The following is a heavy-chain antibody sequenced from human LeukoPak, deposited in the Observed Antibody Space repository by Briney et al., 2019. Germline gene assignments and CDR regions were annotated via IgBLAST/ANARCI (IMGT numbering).Heavy chain of an antibody. Sequence: GESLKISCKGSGYTFTSYWIGWVRQMPGKGLEWMGIIYPGDSDTRYSPSFQGHVTISADKSISTAYLQWSSLKASDSAMYYCARLRDSSALYAFDIWGQGTMVTVSS. D-gene: IGHD3-22*01. CDR1: GYTFTSYW. J-gene: IGHJ3*02. CDR3: ARLRDSSALYAFDI. CDR2: IYPGDSDT. V-gene: IGHV5-51*01.